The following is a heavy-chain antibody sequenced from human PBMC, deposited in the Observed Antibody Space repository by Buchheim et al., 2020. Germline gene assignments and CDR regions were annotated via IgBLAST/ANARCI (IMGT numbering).Heavy chain of an antibody. CDR1: GGSISSSNW. J-gene: IGHJ4*02. CDR2: IYHSGST. Sequence: QVQLQESGPGLVKPSGTLSLTCAVSGGSISSSNWWSWVRQPPGKGLEWIGEIYHSGSTNYNPSPKSRVTISVSKAKNTFSLKLSSVTAADTAVYYCARNRLTEYYYDSSGYYGLDYWGQGTL. CDR3: ARNRLTEYYYDSSGYYGLDY. V-gene: IGHV4-4*02. D-gene: IGHD3-22*01.